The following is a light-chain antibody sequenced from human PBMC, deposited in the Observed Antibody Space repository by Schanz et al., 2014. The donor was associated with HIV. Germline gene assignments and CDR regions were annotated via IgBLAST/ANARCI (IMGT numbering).Light chain of an antibody. CDR2: GAS. V-gene: IGKV3-20*01. Sequence: EFVLTQSPGTLSLSPGQRATLSCRASQSVNSNYLAWYQQKPGQAPRLLIYGASSRATGIPDRFSGSGSGTDFTLTISRLEPEDFAVYYCQQYGSSPYTFGQGTKLEIK. CDR1: QSVNSNY. J-gene: IGKJ2*01. CDR3: QQYGSSPYT.